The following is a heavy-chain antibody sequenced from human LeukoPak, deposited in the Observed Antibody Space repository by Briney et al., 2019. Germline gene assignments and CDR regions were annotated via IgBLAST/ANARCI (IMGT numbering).Heavy chain of an antibody. J-gene: IGHJ4*02. V-gene: IGHV3-7*01. CDR1: GFTFSRYW. D-gene: IGHD3-16*01. CDR2: IKQDGSEK. Sequence: GGSLRLSCAASGFTFSRYWMSWVRQAPGKGLEWVANIKQDGSEKYYVDSVKGRFTISRDDAKNSLYLQMNSLRAEDTAVYYCASLFGADYWGQGTLVTVSS. CDR3: ASLFGADY.